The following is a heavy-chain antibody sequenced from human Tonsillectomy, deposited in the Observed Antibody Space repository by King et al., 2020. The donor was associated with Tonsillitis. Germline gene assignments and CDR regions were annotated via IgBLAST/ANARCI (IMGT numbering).Heavy chain of an antibody. CDR3: ARHRGGYCSSASCYAFDY. CDR2: ISYSGST. V-gene: IGHV4-59*08. J-gene: IGHJ4*02. CDR1: GGSIGPYY. D-gene: IGHD2-2*01. Sequence: VQLQESGPGLVKPSETLSLTCTVSGGSIGPYYWSWIRQPPGKGLEWIGYISYSGSTSYNPSLKSRVTISLDASKNQFSLNLTSVTAADTAVYYCARHRGGYCSSASCYAFDYWGQGTLVTVSS.